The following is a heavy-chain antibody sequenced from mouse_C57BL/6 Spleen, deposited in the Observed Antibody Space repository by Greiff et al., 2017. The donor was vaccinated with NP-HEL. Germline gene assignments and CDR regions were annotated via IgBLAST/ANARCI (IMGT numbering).Heavy chain of an antibody. Sequence: QVQLKQSGAELVRPGASVTLSCKASGYTFTDYEMHWVKQTPVHGLEWIGAIDPETGGTAYNQKYKGKAILTADKSSSTAYMELRSLTSEDSAVYYCTRSLNWASWFAYWGQGTLVTVSA. CDR1: GYTFTDYE. CDR3: TRSLNWASWFAY. CDR2: IDPETGGT. J-gene: IGHJ3*01. D-gene: IGHD4-1*01. V-gene: IGHV1-15*01.